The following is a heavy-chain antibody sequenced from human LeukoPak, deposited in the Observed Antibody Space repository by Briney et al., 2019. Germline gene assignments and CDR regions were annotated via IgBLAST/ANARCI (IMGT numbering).Heavy chain of an antibody. D-gene: IGHD6-13*01. J-gene: IGHJ5*02. V-gene: IGHV4-39*07. Sequence: SETLSLTCTVSGGSISSSGYYWGWIRQPPGKGLEWIGSIYYSGSTYYNPSLKSRLTISVDTSKNQFSLKLSSVTAADTAVYYCASQQQLVLLDWFDPWGQGTLVTVSS. CDR1: GGSISSSGYY. CDR2: IYYSGST. CDR3: ASQQQLVLLDWFDP.